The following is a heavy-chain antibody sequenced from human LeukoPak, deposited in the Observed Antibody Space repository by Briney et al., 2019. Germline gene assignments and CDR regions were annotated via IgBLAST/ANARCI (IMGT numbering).Heavy chain of an antibody. D-gene: IGHD5-18*01. CDR2: INPSGGST. J-gene: IGHJ4*02. CDR1: GYTFTSYY. CDR3: ARDMGRGYSYGYHGY. Sequence: ASVKVSCKASGYTFTSYYMHWVRQAPGQGLEWMGIINPSGGSTSYAQKFQGRVTMTRDTSTSTVYMELSSLRSEDTAVYYCARDMGRGYSYGYHGYWGQGTLVTVSS. V-gene: IGHV1-46*01.